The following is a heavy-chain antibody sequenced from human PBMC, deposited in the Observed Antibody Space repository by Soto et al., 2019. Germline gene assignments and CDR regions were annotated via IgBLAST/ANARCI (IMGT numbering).Heavy chain of an antibody. CDR3: AAVLDGHSNYYYGMDV. CDR2: IVVGSGNT. V-gene: IGHV1-58*01. J-gene: IGHJ6*02. Sequence: SVKVSCKASGFTFTSSAVQCVRQARGQRLEWIGWIVVGSGNTNYAQKFQERVTITRDMSTSTAYMELSSLRSEDTAVYYCAAVLDGHSNYYYGMDVWGQGTTVTVSS. D-gene: IGHD4-4*01. CDR1: GFTFTSSA.